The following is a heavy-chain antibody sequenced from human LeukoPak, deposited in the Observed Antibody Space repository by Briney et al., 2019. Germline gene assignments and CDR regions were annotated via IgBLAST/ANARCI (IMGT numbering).Heavy chain of an antibody. J-gene: IGHJ4*02. Sequence: SSETLSLTCAVYGGSFSNYYWSWIRQPPGKGLEWIGEINQSGSISYNPSLKSRVTISVDTSKNQFSLKLSSVTAADTALYYCARGSFDYGDYQIFDYWGQGTLVTVSS. CDR1: GGSFSNYY. CDR2: INQSGSI. D-gene: IGHD4-17*01. CDR3: ARGSFDYGDYQIFDY. V-gene: IGHV4-34*01.